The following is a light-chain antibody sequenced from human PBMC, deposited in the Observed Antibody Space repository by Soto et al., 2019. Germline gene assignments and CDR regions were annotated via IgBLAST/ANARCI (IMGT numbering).Light chain of an antibody. J-gene: IGKJ2*01. Sequence: IVLTQSLGTLSLSPGERATLSCRASQPVTSSYLAWYQRKPGQAPRLLIYGASSRATGIPDRFSGSGSGTDFALTISRLEPEDFAVNYCQHYGNSPLYTFGQGTMLEIK. CDR3: QHYGNSPLYT. CDR1: QPVTSSY. CDR2: GAS. V-gene: IGKV3-20*01.